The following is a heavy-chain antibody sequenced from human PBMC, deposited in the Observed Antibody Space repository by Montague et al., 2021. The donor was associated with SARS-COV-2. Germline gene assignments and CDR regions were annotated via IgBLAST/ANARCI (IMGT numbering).Heavy chain of an antibody. CDR2: IYYSGST. D-gene: IGHD3-10*01. CDR1: GGSISSYY. J-gene: IGHJ5*02. Sequence: SETLSLTCTVSGGSISSYYWSWIRQPPGKGLEWIGYIYYSGSTKYNPSLKSRVTISVDKSKNQFSLEVNSVSAADTAVYYCARLGVVPSPRTFDPWGQGTLVTVSS. V-gene: IGHV4-59*08. CDR3: ARLGVVPSPRTFDP.